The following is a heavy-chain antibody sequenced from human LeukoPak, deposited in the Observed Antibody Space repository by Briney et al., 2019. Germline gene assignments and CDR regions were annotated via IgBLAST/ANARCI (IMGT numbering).Heavy chain of an antibody. Sequence: ASVKVSCKASGYTFTSHDINWVRQAAGQGLEWMGWMNPSSGNSGYAQNFQGRVIMTRDTFISTAYMELYSLRSEDTAVYYCARGYSPTIRTTGNDYWGQGTLVTVSS. CDR2: MNPSSGNS. J-gene: IGHJ4*02. D-gene: IGHD1-1*01. V-gene: IGHV1-8*01. CDR1: GYTFTSHD. CDR3: ARGYSPTIRTTGNDY.